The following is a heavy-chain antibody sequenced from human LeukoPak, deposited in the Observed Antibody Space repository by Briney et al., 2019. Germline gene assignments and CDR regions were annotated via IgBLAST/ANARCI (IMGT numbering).Heavy chain of an antibody. D-gene: IGHD3-22*01. Sequence: PSGTLSLTCAVYGGSFSGYYWSWIRQPPGKGLEWIGEINHSGSTNYNPSLKSRATISVDTSKNQFSLKLSSVTAADTAVYYCARAWYYYDSSGYYPFDYWGQGTLVTVSS. CDR1: GGSFSGYY. V-gene: IGHV4-34*01. CDR3: ARAWYYYDSSGYYPFDY. CDR2: INHSGST. J-gene: IGHJ4*02.